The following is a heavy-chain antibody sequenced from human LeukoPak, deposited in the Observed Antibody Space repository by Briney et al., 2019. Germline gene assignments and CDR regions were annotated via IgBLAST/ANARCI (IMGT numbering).Heavy chain of an antibody. Sequence: SETLSLTCIVSGGSTSSYYWSWIRQPPGKDLEWIGYIYYSGSTNYNSSLKSRVTISVDTSRNQFSLNLTSVTAADTAIYYCARGYSSSGCYFDSWGQGALVTVSS. CDR1: GGSTSSYY. D-gene: IGHD2-2*01. V-gene: IGHV4-59*01. J-gene: IGHJ4*02. CDR2: IYYSGST. CDR3: ARGYSSSGCYFDS.